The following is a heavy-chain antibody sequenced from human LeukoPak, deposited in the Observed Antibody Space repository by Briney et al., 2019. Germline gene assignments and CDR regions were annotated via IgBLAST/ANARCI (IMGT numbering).Heavy chain of an antibody. D-gene: IGHD1-26*01. Sequence: PGGSLRLSCAASGFTFSSYGMHWVRQAPGKGLEWVAAIWYDGSNKYYADSVKGRFTISRDNSKNTLYLQMNSLGAEDTGVYYLAKGGSYLFFCGRGPGTLVTVSS. CDR2: IWYDGSNK. CDR1: GFTFSSYG. V-gene: IGHV3-33*06. CDR3: AKGGSYLFFCG. J-gene: IGHJ4*03.